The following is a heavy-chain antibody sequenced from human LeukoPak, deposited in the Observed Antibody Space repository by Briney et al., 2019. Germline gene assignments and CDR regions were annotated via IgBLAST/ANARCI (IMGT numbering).Heavy chain of an antibody. CDR1: GFTFDDYA. CDR2: ISWNSGSI. D-gene: IGHD3-10*01. V-gene: IGHV3-9*01. CDR3: AKDNSYGSGPYGMDV. J-gene: IGHJ6*02. Sequence: GGSLRLSCAASGFTFDDYAMHWVRQAPGKGLEWVSGISWNSGSIGYADSVKGRFTISRDNAKNPLYLQMNSLRAEDTALYYCAKDNSYGSGPYGMDVWGQGTTVTVSS.